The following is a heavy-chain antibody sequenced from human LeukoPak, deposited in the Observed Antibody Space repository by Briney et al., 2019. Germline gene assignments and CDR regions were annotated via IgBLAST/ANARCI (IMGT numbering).Heavy chain of an antibody. CDR3: ARDHDTSIIQGAFDI. CDR1: GYSISSGYY. CDR2: IYHSGST. V-gene: IGHV4-38-2*01. J-gene: IGHJ3*02. D-gene: IGHD6-6*01. Sequence: SETLSLTCAVSGYSISSGYYWGWIRQPPGKGLEWIGSIYHSGSTYYNPSLKSRVTISVDTSKNQFSLKLSSVTAADTAVYYCARDHDTSIIQGAFDIWGQGTMVTVSS.